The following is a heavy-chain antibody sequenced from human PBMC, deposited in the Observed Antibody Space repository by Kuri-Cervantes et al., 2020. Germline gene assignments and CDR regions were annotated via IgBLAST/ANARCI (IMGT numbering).Heavy chain of an antibody. D-gene: IGHD2-2*01. CDR3: ARGIPAAPRSALDP. CDR2: IYHSGST. J-gene: IGHJ5*02. Sequence: SETLSLTCTVSGGSISSYYWSWIRQPPGKGLEWIGYIYHSGSTNYNPSLKSRVTISVDTSKNQFSLKLSSVTAADTAVYYCARGIPAAPRSALDPWGQGTLVTVSS. CDR1: GGSISSYY. V-gene: IGHV4-59*01.